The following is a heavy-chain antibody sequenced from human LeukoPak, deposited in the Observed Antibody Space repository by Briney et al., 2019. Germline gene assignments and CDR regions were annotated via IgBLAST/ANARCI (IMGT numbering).Heavy chain of an antibody. CDR3: AKDGVSRLRYFDWLLPGGYFQH. Sequence: GRSLRLSCAASGFTFSSYGMHWVRQAPGKGLEWAAVISYDGSNKYYADSVKGRFTISRDNSKNTLYLQMNSLRAEDTAVYYCAKDGVSRLRYFDWLLPGGYFQHWGQGTLVTVSS. CDR1: GFTFSSYG. V-gene: IGHV3-30*18. CDR2: ISYDGSNK. J-gene: IGHJ1*01. D-gene: IGHD3-9*01.